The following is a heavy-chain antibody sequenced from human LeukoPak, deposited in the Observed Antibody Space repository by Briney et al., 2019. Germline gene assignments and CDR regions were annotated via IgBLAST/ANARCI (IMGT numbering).Heavy chain of an antibody. CDR2: INPNSGGT. Sequence: ASVKVSCKASGYTFTGYYMHWVRQAPGQGLEWMGWINPNSGGTNYAQKFQGRVTLTRDTSISTAYMELSRLRSDDTAVYYCARALDILTGYYSFGYWGQGTLVTVSS. J-gene: IGHJ4*02. CDR3: ARALDILTGYYSFGY. D-gene: IGHD3-9*01. CDR1: GYTFTGYY. V-gene: IGHV1-2*02.